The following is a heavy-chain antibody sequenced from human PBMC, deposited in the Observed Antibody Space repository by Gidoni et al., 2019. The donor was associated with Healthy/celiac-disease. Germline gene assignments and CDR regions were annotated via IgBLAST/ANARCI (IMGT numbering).Heavy chain of an antibody. D-gene: IGHD4-17*01. CDR1: SSSSYY. CDR2: IYYSGSD. V-gene: IGHV4-39*01. CDR3: ARHSQTTVTYDY. Sequence: SSSSYYWGWIRQPPGKGLEWIGSIYYSGSDYYNQSLKSRVTISVDTSKNQFSLKRSSVTAADTAVYYCARHSQTTVTYDYWGQGTLVTVSS. J-gene: IGHJ4*02.